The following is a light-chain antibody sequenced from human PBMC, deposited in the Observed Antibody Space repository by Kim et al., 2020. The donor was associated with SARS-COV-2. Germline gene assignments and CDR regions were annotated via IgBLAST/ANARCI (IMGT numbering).Light chain of an antibody. CDR2: EVS. CDR1: NSDIGPYKY. V-gene: IGLV2-14*01. CDR3: SSYTTSSTVV. Sequence: QSALTQPASVSGSPGQSVTISCTGTNSDIGPYKYVSWYQQYPGKAPKLMIYEVSNRPSGVSNRFSGSKSGNTASLTISGLQLEDEADFYCSSYTTSSTVVFGGGTQLTVL. J-gene: IGLJ2*01.